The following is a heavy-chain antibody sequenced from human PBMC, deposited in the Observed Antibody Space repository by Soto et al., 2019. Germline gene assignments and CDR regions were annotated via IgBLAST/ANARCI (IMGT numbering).Heavy chain of an antibody. V-gene: IGHV3-30*18. Sequence: QVQLVESGGGVVQPGRSLRLSCAASGFTFSSYGMHWVRQAPGKGLEWVAVISYDGSNKYYADSVKGRFTISRDNSKNTLYLQMNSLRAEDTAVYYCAKDYVTTRGDWFDPWGQGTLVTVSS. J-gene: IGHJ5*02. CDR1: GFTFSSYG. CDR2: ISYDGSNK. CDR3: AKDYVTTRGDWFDP. D-gene: IGHD3-22*01.